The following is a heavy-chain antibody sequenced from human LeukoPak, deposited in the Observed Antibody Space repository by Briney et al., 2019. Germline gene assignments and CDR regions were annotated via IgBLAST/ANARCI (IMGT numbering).Heavy chain of an antibody. Sequence: PGGSLRLSCAASGFTFSSYAMSWVRQAPGKGLEWVANIKQDGSEKYYVDSVKGRFTISRDNAKNSLYLQMNSLRAEDTAVYYCARPTYDFWSGSYFDYWGQGTLVTVSS. D-gene: IGHD3-3*01. CDR2: IKQDGSEK. V-gene: IGHV3-7*01. CDR1: GFTFSSYA. CDR3: ARPTYDFWSGSYFDY. J-gene: IGHJ4*02.